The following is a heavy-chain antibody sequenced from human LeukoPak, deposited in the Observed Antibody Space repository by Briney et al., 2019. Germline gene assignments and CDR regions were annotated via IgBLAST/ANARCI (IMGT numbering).Heavy chain of an antibody. CDR3: AARRNWNDG. V-gene: IGHV4-61*10. J-gene: IGHJ5*02. Sequence: PSETLSLTCTVSGGSISSGSYYWSWIRQPAGKGLEWIGEISHFGSTDYNPSLKSRVTISVDTSKNQFSLQLTSVTAADTAVYYCAARRNWNDGWGQGTLVIVSS. CDR1: GGSISSGSYY. CDR2: ISHFGST.